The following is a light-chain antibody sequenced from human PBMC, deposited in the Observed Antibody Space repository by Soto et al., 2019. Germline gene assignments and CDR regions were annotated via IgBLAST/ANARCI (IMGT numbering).Light chain of an antibody. CDR3: QSYDSSLSGVV. V-gene: IGLV1-40*01. Sequence: QSVLTQPPSVSGAPGQRVTISCTGSSSNIGAGYDVHWYRQLPGTAPKLLIYGNSNRPSGVPDRFSGSKSGTSASLAITGLQAEDKADYYGQSYDSSLSGVVFGGGTKLTVL. CDR1: SSNIGAGYD. J-gene: IGLJ2*01. CDR2: GNS.